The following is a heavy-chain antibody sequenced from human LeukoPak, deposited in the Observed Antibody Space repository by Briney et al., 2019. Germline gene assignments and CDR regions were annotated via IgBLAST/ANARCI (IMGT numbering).Heavy chain of an antibody. CDR3: EKIYSSSSRDAFDV. V-gene: IGHV4-34*01. Sequence: PSETLSLTCAVYGESFSGYYWSWVRQSPGKGLEWIGEINHSGSTNYNSSLKSRVTISVATSKSQFSLKLSSVPAADTPVYYCEKIYSSSSRDAFDVWGQGTMDTVSS. CDR1: GESFSGYY. D-gene: IGHD6-6*01. CDR2: INHSGST. J-gene: IGHJ3*01.